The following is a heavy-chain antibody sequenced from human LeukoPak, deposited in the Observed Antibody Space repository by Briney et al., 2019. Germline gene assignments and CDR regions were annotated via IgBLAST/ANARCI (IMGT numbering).Heavy chain of an antibody. V-gene: IGHV4-34*01. CDR2: INHSGST. CDR1: GGSFSGYY. J-gene: IGHJ6*02. CDR3: ARQAPYSSQAGGVRYYYYYGMDV. Sequence: SETLSLTCAVYGGSFSGYYWSWIRQPPGKGLEWIGEINHSGSTNYNPSLKSRVTISVDTSKNQFSLKLSSVTAADTAVYYCARQAPYSSQAGGVRYYYYYGMDVWGQGTTVTVSS. D-gene: IGHD2-8*02.